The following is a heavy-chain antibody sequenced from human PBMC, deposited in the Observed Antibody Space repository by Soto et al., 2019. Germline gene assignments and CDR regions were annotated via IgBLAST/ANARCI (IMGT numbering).Heavy chain of an antibody. CDR2: IWYDGSNK. J-gene: IGHJ6*03. Sequence: GGSLRLSCAASGFTFSSYGMHWVRQAPGKGLEWVAVIWYDGSNKYYADSVKGRFTISRDNSKNTLYLQMNSLRAEDTAVYYCARGTRTIFGVVIIPYYYYYYMDVWGKGTTVTVSS. D-gene: IGHD3-3*01. V-gene: IGHV3-33*01. CDR3: ARGTRTIFGVVIIPYYYYYYMDV. CDR1: GFTFSSYG.